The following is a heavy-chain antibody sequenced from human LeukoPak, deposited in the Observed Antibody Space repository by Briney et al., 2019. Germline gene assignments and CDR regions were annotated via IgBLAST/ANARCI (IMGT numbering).Heavy chain of an antibody. D-gene: IGHD2-15*01. Sequence: GGSLRLSCAASGFSFRDYWMGWVRQAPGKGLEWVANTKPDGSAEYYADSVRGRFTASRDNANNLLYLQMNRLRTEDTAVYYCARDGGLHTNFDYWGQGTLLTVSS. J-gene: IGHJ4*02. CDR3: ARDGGLHTNFDY. CDR2: TKPDGSAE. V-gene: IGHV3-7*01. CDR1: GFSFRDYW.